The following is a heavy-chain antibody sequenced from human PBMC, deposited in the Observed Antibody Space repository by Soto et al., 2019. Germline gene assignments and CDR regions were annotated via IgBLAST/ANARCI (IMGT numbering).Heavy chain of an antibody. D-gene: IGHD3-10*01. J-gene: IGHJ4*02. CDR3: ARESGTGITPTNSYYFDY. CDR2: INPNSGGT. V-gene: IGHV1-2*04. CDR1: GYTFTGYY. Sequence: ASVKVSFKASGYTFTGYYMHWVRQAPGQGLEWMGWINPNSGGTNYAQKFQGWVTMTRDTSISTAYMELSRLRSDDTAVYYCARESGTGITPTNSYYFDYWVQGSLVTVSS.